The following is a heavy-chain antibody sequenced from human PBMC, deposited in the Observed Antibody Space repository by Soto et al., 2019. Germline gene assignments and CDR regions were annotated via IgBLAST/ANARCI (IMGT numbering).Heavy chain of an antibody. CDR1: EGTFSSYA. Sequence: QVQLVQSGAEVKKPGSSVKVCCKASEGTFSSYAISWVRQAPGQGLEWMGGIIPIFGTANYAQKFQGRVTITADESTSTAYIELSSLRSEDTAVYYCARSVVGNWNDVSGVDYWGQGTLVTVSS. D-gene: IGHD1-1*01. CDR2: IIPIFGTA. J-gene: IGHJ4*02. CDR3: ARSVVGNWNDVSGVDY. V-gene: IGHV1-69*01.